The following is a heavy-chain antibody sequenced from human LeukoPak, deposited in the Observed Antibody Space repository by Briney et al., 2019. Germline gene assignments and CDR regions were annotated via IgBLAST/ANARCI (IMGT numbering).Heavy chain of an antibody. J-gene: IGHJ4*02. CDR3: ARVGPPAWGYYYGSGSHYYFDY. Sequence: GGSLRLSCAASGFTFSSYSMNWVRQAPGKGLEWVANIKQDGSEKYYVDSVKGRFTISRDNAKNSLYLQMNSLRAEDTAVYYCARVGPPAWGYYYGSGSHYYFDYWGQGTLVTVSS. CDR2: IKQDGSEK. V-gene: IGHV3-7*01. D-gene: IGHD3-10*01. CDR1: GFTFSSYS.